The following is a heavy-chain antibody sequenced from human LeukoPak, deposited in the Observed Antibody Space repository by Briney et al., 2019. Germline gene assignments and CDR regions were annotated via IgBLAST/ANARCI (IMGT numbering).Heavy chain of an antibody. Sequence: GGSLRLSCAASGFTFSSYSMNWARQAPGKGLEWVSSISSSSSYIYYADSVKGRFTISRDNAKNSLYLQMSSLRAEDTAVYYCARRLHSVAGTGPDYWGQGTLVTVSS. J-gene: IGHJ4*02. CDR3: ARRLHSVAGTGPDY. CDR2: ISSSSSYI. V-gene: IGHV3-21*01. D-gene: IGHD6-13*01. CDR1: GFTFSSYS.